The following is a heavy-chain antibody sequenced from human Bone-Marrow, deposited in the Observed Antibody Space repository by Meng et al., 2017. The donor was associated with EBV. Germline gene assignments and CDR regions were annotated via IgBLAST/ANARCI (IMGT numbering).Heavy chain of an antibody. CDR2: IHGYSANT. CDR3: VRFSNYVLDH. J-gene: IGHJ4*02. D-gene: IGHD3-10*01. CDR1: RYTFSRFT. V-gene: IGHV1-18*01. Sequence: QSYLAQAGSEVHKPGVPVSVSCKTSRYTFSRFTLNWVRQVPGQGFEWVGWIHGYSANTHYAQKFHGRVNMSTDTSTDTSYMELKNLRPDDTAIYYCVRFSNYVLDHWGQGTLVTVSS.